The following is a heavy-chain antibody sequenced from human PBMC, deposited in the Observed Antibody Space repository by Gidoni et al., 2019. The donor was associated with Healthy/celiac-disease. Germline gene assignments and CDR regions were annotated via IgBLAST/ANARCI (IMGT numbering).Heavy chain of an antibody. J-gene: IGHJ4*02. D-gene: IGHD6-19*01. Sequence: QVQLVASGGGVVQPGRSLRLSCAASGFTFSSYAMHWVRQAPGKGLEWVAVISYDGSNKYYADSVKGRFTISRDNSKNTLYLQMNSLRAEDTAVYYCASPSTREIEVAGRGYYFDYWGQGTLVTVSS. CDR2: ISYDGSNK. CDR1: GFTFSSYA. V-gene: IGHV3-30-3*01. CDR3: ASPSTREIEVAGRGYYFDY.